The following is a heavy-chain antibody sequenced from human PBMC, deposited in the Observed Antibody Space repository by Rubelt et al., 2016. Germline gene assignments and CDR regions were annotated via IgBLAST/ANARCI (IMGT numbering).Heavy chain of an antibody. CDR2: IYYTGST. D-gene: IGHD2-15*01. CDR1: GGSISNYY. J-gene: IGHJ6*02. V-gene: IGHV4-59*01. Sequence: QVQLQESGPGLVKPSETLSLTCTVSGGSISNYYWSWIRQPPGKGLEWIGYIYYTGSTNYIPSLESRVTISVDTSKKQFSRKLNFGTAADTAVYYCACRIGYYGVDVWGQGTTVTVSS. CDR3: ACRIGYYGVDV.